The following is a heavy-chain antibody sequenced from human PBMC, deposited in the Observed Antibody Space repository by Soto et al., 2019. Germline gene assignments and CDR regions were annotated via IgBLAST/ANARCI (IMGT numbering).Heavy chain of an antibody. CDR1: GFTFSSYW. Sequence: EVQLVESGGGLVQPGGSLRLSCAASGFTFSSYWMSWDRQAPGKGLEWVANIKQDGSEKYYVDSVKGRFTISRDNAKNSLYLQMNSLRAEDTAVYYCARGRGCSTGCHNFDYWGQGTLVTVSS. CDR3: ARGRGCSTGCHNFDY. J-gene: IGHJ4*02. D-gene: IGHD2-2*01. CDR2: IKQDGSEK. V-gene: IGHV3-7*01.